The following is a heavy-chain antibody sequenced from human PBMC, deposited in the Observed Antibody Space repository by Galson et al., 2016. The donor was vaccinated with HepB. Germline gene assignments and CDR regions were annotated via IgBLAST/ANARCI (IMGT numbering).Heavy chain of an antibody. Sequence: SVKVSCKASGYTLSGHYIHWVRQAPGQGLEWMGWISAYNGDTSYAQKFQGRVTMTTDISTSKAYMELRSLRSDDTSVYYCARDLGSIPTTIFFDYWGQGTLVTVSS. CDR2: ISAYNGDT. CDR1: GYTLSGHY. CDR3: ARDLGSIPTTIFFDY. V-gene: IGHV1-18*04. D-gene: IGHD2-2*02. J-gene: IGHJ4*02.